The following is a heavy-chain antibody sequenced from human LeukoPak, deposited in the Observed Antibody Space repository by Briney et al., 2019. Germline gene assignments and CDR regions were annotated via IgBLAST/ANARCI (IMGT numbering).Heavy chain of an antibody. CDR2: INPNSGGT. V-gene: IGHV1-2*02. D-gene: IGHD3-16*02. CDR3: AGTLRLGELSLWGEDY. Sequence: GASVKVSCKASGGTFSSYAISWVRQAPGQGLEWMGWINPNSGGTNYAQKFQGRVTMTRDTSISTAYMELSRLRSDDTAVYYCAGTLRLGELSLWGEDYWGQGTLVTVSS. CDR1: GGTFSSYA. J-gene: IGHJ4*02.